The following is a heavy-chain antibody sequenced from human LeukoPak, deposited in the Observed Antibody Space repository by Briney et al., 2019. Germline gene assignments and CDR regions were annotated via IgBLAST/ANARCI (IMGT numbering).Heavy chain of an antibody. Sequence: GGSLRLSCAASGFTFSSYWMHWVRQAPGKGLVWVSRINSDGSTTSHADSVKGRFTISRDNAKNTLFLQMNSLRAEDTAVYYCARGGSSSWYGSWGQGTLVTISS. CDR2: INSDGSTT. V-gene: IGHV3-74*01. CDR3: ARGGSSSWYGS. CDR1: GFTFSSYW. D-gene: IGHD6-13*01. J-gene: IGHJ5*01.